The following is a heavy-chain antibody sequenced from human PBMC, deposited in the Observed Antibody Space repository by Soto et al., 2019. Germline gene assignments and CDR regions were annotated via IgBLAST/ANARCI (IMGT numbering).Heavy chain of an antibody. CDR1: GYSFTSYW. CDR2: IYPGDSGT. V-gene: IGHV5-51*01. Sequence: PGESLKISCKGSGYSFTSYWIGWVRQMPGKGLEWMGIIYPGDSGTRYSPSFQGQVTISADKSISTAYLQWSSLKASDTAMYYCARHNPLGRNYGYYYYGMDVWGQGTTVTVSS. CDR3: ARHNPLGRNYGYYYYGMDV. J-gene: IGHJ6*02. D-gene: IGHD4-4*01.